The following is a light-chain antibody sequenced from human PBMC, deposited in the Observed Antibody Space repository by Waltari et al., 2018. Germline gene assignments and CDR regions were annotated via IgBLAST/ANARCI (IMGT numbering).Light chain of an antibody. CDR1: QSLLHSNGYNY. CDR3: MQALQTPLT. J-gene: IGKJ1*01. Sequence: DIVMTQSPLSLPVTPGEPASISCRSSQSLLHSNGYNYLDWYLQKPGLAPQLLIYLGSNRASGVPDRFSGSGSGTDFTLKISRVEAEDAGVYYCMQALQTPLTFGQGTKVEIK. CDR2: LGS. V-gene: IGKV2-28*01.